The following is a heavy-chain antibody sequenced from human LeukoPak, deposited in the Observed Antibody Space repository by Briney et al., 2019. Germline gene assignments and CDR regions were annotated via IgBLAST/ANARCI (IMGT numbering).Heavy chain of an antibody. CDR3: AKEGRDSSGWYNYFDY. D-gene: IGHD6-19*01. J-gene: IGHJ4*02. CDR2: ISGSGGST. Sequence: GGSLRLSCAAPGFTFSSYAMSWVRQAPGKGLEWVSAISGSGGSTYYADSVKGRFTISRDNSKNTLYLQMNSLRAEDTAVYYCAKEGRDSSGWYNYFDYWGQGTLVTVSS. CDR1: GFTFSSYA. V-gene: IGHV3-23*01.